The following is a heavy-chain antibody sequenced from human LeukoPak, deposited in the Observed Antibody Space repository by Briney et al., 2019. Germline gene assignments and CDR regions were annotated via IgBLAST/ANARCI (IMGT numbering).Heavy chain of an antibody. CDR1: GGSVSSGSYY. V-gene: IGHV4-61*01. CDR3: ARAIRSRITIFGVVPAEFDP. J-gene: IGHJ5*02. D-gene: IGHD3-3*01. CDR2: IYYSGST. Sequence: PSGTLSLTCTVSGGSVSSGSYYWSWIRQPPGKGLEWIGYIYYSGSTNYNPSLKSRVTISVDTSKNQFSLKLSSVTAADTAVYYCARAIRSRITIFGVVPAEFDPWGQGTLVTVSS.